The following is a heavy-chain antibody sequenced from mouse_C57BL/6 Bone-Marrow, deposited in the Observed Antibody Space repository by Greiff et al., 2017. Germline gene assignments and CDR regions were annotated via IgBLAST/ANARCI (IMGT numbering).Heavy chain of an antibody. V-gene: IGHV1-52*01. CDR2: IDPSDSET. Sequence: QVQLQQPGAELVRPGSSVKLSCKASGYTFTSYWMHWVKQRPIQGLEWIGNIDPSDSETPYNQKFKDKATLTVDKSSSTAYMQLSSLTSEDSAVYYCARSYGSSYKGYYFDYWGQGTTLTVSS. CDR3: ARSYGSSYKGYYFDY. D-gene: IGHD1-1*01. J-gene: IGHJ2*01. CDR1: GYTFTSYW.